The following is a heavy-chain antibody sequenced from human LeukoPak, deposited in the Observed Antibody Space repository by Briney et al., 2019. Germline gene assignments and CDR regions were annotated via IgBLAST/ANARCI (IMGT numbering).Heavy chain of an antibody. V-gene: IGHV4-39*01. CDR1: GGSISSSSYY. D-gene: IGHD2-15*01. J-gene: IGHJ6*02. CDR2: IYYSGST. CDR3: ARLYCSGGSCPSFYYGMDV. Sequence: PSETLSLTCTVSGGSISSSSYYWGWIRQPPGKGLEWIGSIYYSGSTYYNPSLKSRVTISVDTSKNQFSLKLSSVTAADTAVYYCARLYCSGGSCPSFYYGMDVWGQGTTVAVSS.